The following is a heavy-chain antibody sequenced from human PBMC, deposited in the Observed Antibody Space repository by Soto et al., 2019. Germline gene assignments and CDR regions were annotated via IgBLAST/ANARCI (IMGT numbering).Heavy chain of an antibody. Sequence: GASVKVSCKASGYTFTNFGITWVRQAPGRGLEWMGWSSGYNGNTNYAQKLQGRVTMTTDTSTSTAYMELRSLRSDDTAVYYCARDGYSGDYPRPYYFDYWGLGTLVTVSS. CDR1: GYTFTNFG. J-gene: IGHJ4*02. V-gene: IGHV1-18*04. CDR2: SSGYNGNT. D-gene: IGHD5-12*01. CDR3: ARDGYSGDYPRPYYFDY.